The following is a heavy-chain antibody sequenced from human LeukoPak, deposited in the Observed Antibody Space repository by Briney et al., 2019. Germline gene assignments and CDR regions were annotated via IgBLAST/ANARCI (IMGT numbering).Heavy chain of an antibody. D-gene: IGHD4-17*01. V-gene: IGHV3-33*01. CDR2: IWYDGSNK. J-gene: IGHJ4*02. CDR1: GFTFSSYG. CDR3: ARDHDYGDSTPFY. Sequence: PGGSLRLSCAASGFTFSSYGMHWVRQAPGKGLEWVAVIWYDGSNKYYADSVKGRFTISRDNSKNTLYLQTNSLRAEDTAVYYCARDHDYGDSTPFYWGQGTLVTVSS.